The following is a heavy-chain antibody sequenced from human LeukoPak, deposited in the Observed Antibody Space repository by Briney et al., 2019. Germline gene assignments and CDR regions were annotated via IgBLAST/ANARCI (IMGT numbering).Heavy chain of an antibody. Sequence: SETLSLTCTVSGGSISSYYWSWIRQPPGKGLEWVGYVYYSGSTSYNPSLKSRVTISLDTSKNQFSLKLRSVTAADTAVYYCARDVPVGSAPYNWLDPWGQGTLVTVSS. V-gene: IGHV4-59*01. CDR2: VYYSGST. J-gene: IGHJ5*02. CDR1: GGSISSYY. D-gene: IGHD2-8*02. CDR3: ARDVPVGSAPYNWLDP.